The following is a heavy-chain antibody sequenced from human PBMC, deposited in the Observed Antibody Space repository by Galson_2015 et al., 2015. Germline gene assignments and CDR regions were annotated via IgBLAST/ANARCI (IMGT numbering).Heavy chain of an antibody. D-gene: IGHD2-21*02. CDR2: ILNDGSQK. J-gene: IGHJ5*02. V-gene: IGHV3-30-3*01. CDR1: GFNFSAYA. CDR3: ASCLGGGGDCYSSPHDP. Sequence: SLRLSCAASGFNFSAYAMHWVRQAPGKGLEWVAVILNDGSQKYYAESVKGRFTVSRDNSKNTLYLQMNSLTSEDTAVYACASCLGGGGDCYSSPHDPWG.